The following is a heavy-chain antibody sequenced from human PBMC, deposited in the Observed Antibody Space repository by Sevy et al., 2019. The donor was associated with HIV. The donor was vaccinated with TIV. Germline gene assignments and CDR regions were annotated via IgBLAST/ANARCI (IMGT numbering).Heavy chain of an antibody. J-gene: IGHJ6*02. CDR3: ATDYYDSSGYCSLRDYYYYGMDV. D-gene: IGHD3-22*01. CDR2: ISYDGSNK. Sequence: GGSLRLSCAASGFTFSSYAMHWVRQAPGKGLEWVAVISYDGSNKYYADSVKGRFTISRDNSKNTLYLQMNSLRAEDTAVYYCATDYYDSSGYCSLRDYYYYGMDVWGQGTTVTVSS. CDR1: GFTFSSYA. V-gene: IGHV3-30*04.